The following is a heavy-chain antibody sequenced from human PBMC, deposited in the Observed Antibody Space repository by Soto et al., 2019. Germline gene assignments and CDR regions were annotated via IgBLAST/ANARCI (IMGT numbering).Heavy chain of an antibody. D-gene: IGHD6-13*01. CDR2: ISGSGGST. Sequence: GGPLRLSCAASGFTFSSYAMSWVRQAPGKGLEWVSAISGSGGSTYYADSVKGRFTISRDNSKNTLYLQMNSLRAEDTAVYYCAKDLSSWVDRYYFDYWGQGTLVTVSS. CDR3: AKDLSSWVDRYYFDY. J-gene: IGHJ4*02. V-gene: IGHV3-23*01. CDR1: GFTFSSYA.